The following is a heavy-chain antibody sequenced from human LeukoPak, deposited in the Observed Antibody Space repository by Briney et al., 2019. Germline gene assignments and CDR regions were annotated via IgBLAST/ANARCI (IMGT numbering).Heavy chain of an antibody. CDR3: ARFLGYSYGYSYFDY. D-gene: IGHD5-18*01. V-gene: IGHV5-51*01. J-gene: IGHJ4*02. CDR2: IHPGDSDT. Sequence: GESLKISCKGSGYSFTTYWIGWVRQMPGRGLEWMGIIHPGDSDTRYSPSFQGQVTTSADKSISTAYLQWSSLKASDTAMYYCARFLGYSYGYSYFDYWGQGTLVTVSS. CDR1: GYSFTTYW.